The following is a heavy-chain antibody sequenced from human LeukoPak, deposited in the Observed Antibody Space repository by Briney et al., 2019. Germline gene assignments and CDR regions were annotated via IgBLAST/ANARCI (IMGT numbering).Heavy chain of an antibody. CDR2: ISSSGSTI. CDR1: GFTFSDYY. V-gene: IGHV3-11*01. CDR3: ARAKYQLLQRYYYYYMDV. J-gene: IGHJ6*03. Sequence: PGGSLRLSCAASGFTFSDYYMSWIRQAPGKGLEWVSYISSSGSTIYYADSVKGRFTISRDNAKNSLYLQMNSLRAEDTAVYYCARAKYQLLQRYYYYYMDVWGKGTTVTVSS. D-gene: IGHD2-2*01.